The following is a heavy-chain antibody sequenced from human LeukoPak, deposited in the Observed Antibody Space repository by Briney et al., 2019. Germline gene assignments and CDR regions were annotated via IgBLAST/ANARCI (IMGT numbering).Heavy chain of an antibody. Sequence: ASVKVSCKVSGYTLTELSMHWVRQAPGKGLEWMGGFDPEDGETIYAQKFQGSVTMTIDTSTNTTYMDLRTVTSDDTAIYYCARALPGAATAHNWFDPWGQGTLVTVSS. J-gene: IGHJ5*02. CDR1: GYTLTELS. CDR2: FDPEDGET. CDR3: ARALPGAATAHNWFDP. D-gene: IGHD6-13*01. V-gene: IGHV1-24*01.